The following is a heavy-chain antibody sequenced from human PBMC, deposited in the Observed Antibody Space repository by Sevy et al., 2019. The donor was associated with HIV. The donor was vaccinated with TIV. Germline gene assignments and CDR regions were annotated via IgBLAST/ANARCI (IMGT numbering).Heavy chain of an antibody. Sequence: GGSLRLSCVASGFTFSNYAMSWVRQAPGKGLEWVSGISSGSGDMQYADSVKGRFTISRDNSKNTLYLQKNSLRAEDTAVYYCAKATTSDSSRNGFDICGQGTMVTVSS. CDR3: AKATTSDSSRNGFDI. V-gene: IGHV3-23*01. CDR2: ISSGSGDM. J-gene: IGHJ3*02. D-gene: IGHD6-13*01. CDR1: GFTFSNYA.